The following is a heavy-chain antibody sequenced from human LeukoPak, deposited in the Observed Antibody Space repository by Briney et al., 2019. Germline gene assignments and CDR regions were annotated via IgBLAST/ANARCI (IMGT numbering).Heavy chain of an antibody. CDR2: IYYSGST. CDR3: ATTYYDSSGYIPFDY. CDR1: GGSFSGYY. D-gene: IGHD3-22*01. Sequence: TSETLSLTCAVYGGSFSGYYWSWIRQPPGKGLEWIGSIYYSGSTYYNPSLKSRVTISVDTSKSQFSLKLSSVTAADTAVYYCATTYYDSSGYIPFDYWGQGTLVTVSS. J-gene: IGHJ4*02. V-gene: IGHV4-34*01.